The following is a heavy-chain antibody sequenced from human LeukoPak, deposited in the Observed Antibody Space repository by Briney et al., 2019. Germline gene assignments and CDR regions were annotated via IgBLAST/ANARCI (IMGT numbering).Heavy chain of an antibody. CDR1: GGSISSSSYY. D-gene: IGHD3-9*01. Sequence: SATLSLTCPVSGGSISSSSYYWGWIRQPPGKGLEWIGSIYYSGSTNYNPSLKSRVTMSVDTSKNQFSLKLSSVTAADTAVYYCARGKGYDILTGAPVHAFDIWGQGTMVTVSS. J-gene: IGHJ3*02. CDR2: IYYSGST. CDR3: ARGKGYDILTGAPVHAFDI. V-gene: IGHV4-39*07.